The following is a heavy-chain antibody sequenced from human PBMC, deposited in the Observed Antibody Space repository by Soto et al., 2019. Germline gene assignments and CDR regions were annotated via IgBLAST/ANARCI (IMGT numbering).Heavy chain of an antibody. V-gene: IGHV1-46*01. D-gene: IGHD2-8*02. CDR2: IDPRGGTP. CDR3: ARAPTAGAHDY. Sequence: GASVKVSCKASGYTFTKYYIHWVRQAPGPGLEWMGIIDPRGGTPTFAQNFQGRVTLTWDTSTSTVYMELTSLTSEDTAVYYCARAPTAGAHDYWGQGTLVTVSS. CDR1: GYTFTKYY. J-gene: IGHJ4*02.